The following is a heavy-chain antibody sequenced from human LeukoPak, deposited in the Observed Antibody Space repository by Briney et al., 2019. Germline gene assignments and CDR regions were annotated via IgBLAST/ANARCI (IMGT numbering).Heavy chain of an antibody. V-gene: IGHV3-11*04. CDR3: AREPYYYDSSGYYIPGGFDI. J-gene: IGHJ3*02. Sequence: GGSLRLSCAASGFTFSDYYMSWIRQAPGKGLEWVSYISSSGSTIYYADSVKGRFTVSRDNAKNSLYLQMNSLRAEDTAVYYCAREPYYYDSSGYYIPGGFDIWGQGTMVTVSS. D-gene: IGHD3-22*01. CDR2: ISSSGSTI. CDR1: GFTFSDYY.